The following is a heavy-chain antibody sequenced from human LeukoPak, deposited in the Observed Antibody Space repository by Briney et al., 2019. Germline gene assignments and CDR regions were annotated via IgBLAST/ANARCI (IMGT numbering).Heavy chain of an antibody. D-gene: IGHD2-15*01. CDR1: GYSFTSYW. CDR2: IYPGDSDT. J-gene: IGHJ4*02. CDR3: ARHGGFGGDCSGGSCCSPEGVHFDY. V-gene: IGHV5-51*01. Sequence: GESLKISCKGSGYSFTSYWIGWVRQMPGKGLEWMGIIYPGDSDTRYSPSFQGQVTISADKSISTAYLQWSSLKASDTAMYYCARHGGFGGDCSGGSCCSPEGVHFDYWGQGTLVTVSS.